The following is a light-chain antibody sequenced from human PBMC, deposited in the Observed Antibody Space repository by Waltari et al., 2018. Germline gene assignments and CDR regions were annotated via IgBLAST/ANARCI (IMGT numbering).Light chain of an antibody. V-gene: IGLV2-23*02. J-gene: IGLJ2*01. Sequence: QSALTQPASVSGSPGHSITISCTGTSSDVGSYKRVSWYQQHPGKAPKLMIYAVSKRPSGVSDRFSGSKSGDMASLTISGLQPEDEAEYFCPSYAGSSKGVFGGGTKVTVL. CDR3: PSYAGSSKGV. CDR2: AVS. CDR1: SSDVGSYKR.